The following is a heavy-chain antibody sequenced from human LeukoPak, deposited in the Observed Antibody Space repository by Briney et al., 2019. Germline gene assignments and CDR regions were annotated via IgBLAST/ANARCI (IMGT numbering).Heavy chain of an antibody. CDR3: VRDSPGSNYHNLDS. D-gene: IGHD3-10*01. CDR2: IRQGGSDR. CDR1: GFTFSTYW. Sequence: GGSLRLSCVASGFTFSTYWMSWVRQAPEKGLEWVANIRQGGSDRYYVASVEGRFTISRDDAKNSLYLQMNSLRAEDTAVYYCVRDSPGSNYHNLDSWGQGTLVTVSS. J-gene: IGHJ4*02. V-gene: IGHV3-7*03.